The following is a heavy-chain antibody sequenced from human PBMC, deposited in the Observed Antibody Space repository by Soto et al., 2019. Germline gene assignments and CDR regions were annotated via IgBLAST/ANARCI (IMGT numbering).Heavy chain of an antibody. CDR2: IIPIFGTA. V-gene: IGHV1-69*13. Sequence: VNVSCKASGGTFSSYAISWVRQAPGQGLEWMGGIIPIFGTANYAQKFQGRVTITADESTSTAYMELSSLRSEDTAVYYCAREYCGGDCYSWDYYYYYGMDVWGQGTTVTVSS. CDR3: AREYCGGDCYSWDYYYYYGMDV. D-gene: IGHD2-21*02. J-gene: IGHJ6*02. CDR1: GGTFSSYA.